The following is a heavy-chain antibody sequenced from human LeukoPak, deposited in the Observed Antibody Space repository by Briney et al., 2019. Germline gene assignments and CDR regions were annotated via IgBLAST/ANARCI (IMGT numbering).Heavy chain of an antibody. CDR1: GFTFNSYV. CDR3: ANFRGSGSSYFDS. Sequence: GGSLRLSCAASGFTFNSYVMSWVRQAPGKGLEWVSTISASGIGTYYADSVKGRFTVSRDNSKNTLHLQMNSLRAEDTAVYFCANFRGSGSSYFDSWGQGTLVTVSS. J-gene: IGHJ4*02. V-gene: IGHV3-23*01. D-gene: IGHD3-10*01. CDR2: ISASGIGT.